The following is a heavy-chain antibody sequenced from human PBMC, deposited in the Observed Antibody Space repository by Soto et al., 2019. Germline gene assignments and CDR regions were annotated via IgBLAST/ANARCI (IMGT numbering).Heavy chain of an antibody. V-gene: IGHV1-69*13. CDR3: ARDLSLVLRYSPGPFDY. J-gene: IGHJ4*02. CDR1: GGTFSSYA. CDR2: IIPIFGTA. Sequence: GASVKVSCKASGGTFSSYAISWVRQAPGQGLEWMGGIIPIFGTANYAQKFQGRVTITADESTSTAYMELSSLRSEDTAVYYCARDLSLVLRYSPGPFDYWGQGTLVTVSS. D-gene: IGHD3-9*01.